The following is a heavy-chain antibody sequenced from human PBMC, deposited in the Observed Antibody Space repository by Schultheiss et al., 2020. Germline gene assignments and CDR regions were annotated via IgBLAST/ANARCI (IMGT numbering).Heavy chain of an antibody. CDR2: ISSNNGNT. Sequence: ASVKVSCKASGYRFTNYGITWVRQAPGQGLEWLGWISSNNGNTNYAQKVQGRVTMTTDTSTTTAYMELRSLRSDDSAVYYCARVTSYYSYYMDVWGKVTTVTVSS. V-gene: IGHV1-18*04. J-gene: IGHJ6*03. CDR1: GYRFTNYG. CDR3: ARVTSYYSYYMDV. D-gene: IGHD4-23*01.